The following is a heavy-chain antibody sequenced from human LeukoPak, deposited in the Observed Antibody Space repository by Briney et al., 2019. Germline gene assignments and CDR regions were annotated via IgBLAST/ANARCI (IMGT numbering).Heavy chain of an antibody. CDR1: AFTFSSYA. J-gene: IGHJ3*02. Sequence: GGSLRLSCAASAFTFSSYAMSWVRQAPGRGLEWVSAITGGGGNTYYADSVKGRFTISRDKSKNTLYLQMNSLRVEDTALYYCAKDRDNREWYKDAFHIWGLGTMVTVSS. CDR3: AKDRDNREWYKDAFHI. V-gene: IGHV3-23*01. D-gene: IGHD3-3*01. CDR2: ITGGGGNT.